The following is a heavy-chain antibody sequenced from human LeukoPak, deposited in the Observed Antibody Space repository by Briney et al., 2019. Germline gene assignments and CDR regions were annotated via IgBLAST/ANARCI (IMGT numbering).Heavy chain of an antibody. CDR3: ARDTSSSWSYYYYYYYMDV. CDR2: ISSSGSTI. CDR1: GFTFSSYE. Sequence: GGSLRLSCAASGFTFSSYEMHWVRQAPGKGLEWVSYISSSGSTIYYADSVKGRFTISRDNAKNSLYLQMNSLRAEDTAVYYCARDTSSSWSYYYYYYYMDVWGKGTTVTVSS. V-gene: IGHV3-48*03. D-gene: IGHD6-13*01. J-gene: IGHJ6*03.